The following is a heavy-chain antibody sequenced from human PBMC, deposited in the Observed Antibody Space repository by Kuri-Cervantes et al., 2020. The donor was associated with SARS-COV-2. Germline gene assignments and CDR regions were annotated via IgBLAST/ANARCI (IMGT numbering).Heavy chain of an antibody. J-gene: IGHJ3*02. CDR2: IIPIFDTA. CDR1: GGTFSSYA. CDR3: TSSNLGVVREPNAFDI. D-gene: IGHD3-3*01. V-gene: IGHV1-69*13. Sequence: SVKVSCKASGGTFSSYAISWVRQAPGQGLEWMGRIIPIFDTANYAQKFQGRVTITADESTSTAYMELSSLRSEDTAVYYCTSSNLGVVREPNAFDIWGQGTMVTVSS.